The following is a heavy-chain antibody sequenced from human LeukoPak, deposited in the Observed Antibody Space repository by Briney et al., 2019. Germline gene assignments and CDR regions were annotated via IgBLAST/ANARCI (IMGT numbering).Heavy chain of an antibody. CDR3: ASGGDSTFDY. D-gene: IGHD2/OR15-2a*01. CDR1: GGSISSSSYY. V-gene: IGHV4-39*07. CDR2: INHSGST. J-gene: IGHJ4*02. Sequence: PSETLSLTCTVSGGSISSSSYYWGWIRQPPGKGLEWIGEINHSGSTNYNPSLKSRVTISVDTSKNQFSLKLSSVTAADTAVYYCASGGDSTFDYWGQGTLVTVSS.